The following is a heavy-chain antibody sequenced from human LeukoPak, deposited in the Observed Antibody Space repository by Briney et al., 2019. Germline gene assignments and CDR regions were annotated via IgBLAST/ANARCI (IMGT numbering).Heavy chain of an antibody. Sequence: EASVKVSCKASGYTFTSYGISWVRQAPGQGLEWMGWISAYNGNTNYAQKLQGRVTMTTDTSTSTAYMELRSLRSDDTAVYYCAMLFSSSWYGWFDPWGQGTLVTVSS. CDR3: AMLFSSSWYGWFDP. J-gene: IGHJ5*02. CDR1: GYTFTSYG. V-gene: IGHV1-18*01. CDR2: ISAYNGNT. D-gene: IGHD6-13*01.